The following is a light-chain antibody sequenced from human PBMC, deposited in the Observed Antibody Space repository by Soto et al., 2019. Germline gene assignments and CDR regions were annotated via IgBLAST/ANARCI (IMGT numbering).Light chain of an antibody. CDR1: QSVSSN. J-gene: IGKJ4*01. CDR3: QQANSPPLT. V-gene: IGKV3-15*01. CDR2: GAS. Sequence: EIVMTQSPATLSVSPGERATLSCRASQSVSSNLAWYQQKPGQAPRLLIYGASTRATGIPARFSGSGSGTEFTLTISNLQPEDFATYYCQQANSPPLTFGGGTKVDIK.